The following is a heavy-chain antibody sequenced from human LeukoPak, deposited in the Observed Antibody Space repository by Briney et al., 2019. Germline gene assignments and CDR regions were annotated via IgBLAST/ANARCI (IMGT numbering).Heavy chain of an antibody. J-gene: IGHJ4*02. Sequence: GGSLRLSCAASGFTFSSYAMSWVRQAAGKGLKWVSAISGSGGSTYYADSVKGRFTISRDNSKNTLYLQMNSLRAEDTAVYYCASDRYSSSWYEDFPLPIDYWGQGTLVTVSS. CDR3: ASDRYSSSWYEDFPLPIDY. V-gene: IGHV3-23*01. CDR1: GFTFSSYA. D-gene: IGHD6-13*01. CDR2: ISGSGGST.